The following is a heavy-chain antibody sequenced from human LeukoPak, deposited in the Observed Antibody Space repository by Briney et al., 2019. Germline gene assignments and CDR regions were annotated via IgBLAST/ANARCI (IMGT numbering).Heavy chain of an antibody. CDR3: ARQKGYISGRYEGFDY. J-gene: IGHJ4*02. D-gene: IGHD6-19*01. Sequence: SETLSLTCTVSGGSISSYYWGWIRQAPGKGLEWIGNIYYSGNTNYNPSLKSRVTISVDTSKSQFSLKLRSVTAADTAVYYCARQKGYISGRYEGFDYWGQGTLVTVSS. CDR2: IYYSGNT. CDR1: GGSISSYY. V-gene: IGHV4-59*08.